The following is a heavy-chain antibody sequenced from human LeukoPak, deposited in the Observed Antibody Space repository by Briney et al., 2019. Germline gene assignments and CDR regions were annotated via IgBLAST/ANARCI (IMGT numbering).Heavy chain of an antibody. D-gene: IGHD1-26*01. J-gene: IGHJ3*02. Sequence: GGSLRLSCAASGFTFSSYAMGWVRQAPGKGLEWVSAISGSGGSTYYADPVKGRFTISRDNSKNTLYLQMNSLRAEDTAVYYCAKSGSIVGALDAFDIWGQGTMVTVSS. CDR1: GFTFSSYA. CDR3: AKSGSIVGALDAFDI. CDR2: ISGSGGST. V-gene: IGHV3-23*01.